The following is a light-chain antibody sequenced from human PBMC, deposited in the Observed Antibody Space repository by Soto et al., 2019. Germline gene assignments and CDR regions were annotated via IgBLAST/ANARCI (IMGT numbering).Light chain of an antibody. CDR2: DSS. CDR1: QSVRSNY. CDR3: QQYRDLPQT. Sequence: EIVLTQSPGTLSFSPGERATLSCRASQSVRSNYLAWYQQKPGQAPRLLIYDSSTRATGIPDRFSGSGSGSDFTLTISRLEPEDFALYYCQQYRDLPQTFSQGTQVEIK. V-gene: IGKV3-20*01. J-gene: IGKJ1*01.